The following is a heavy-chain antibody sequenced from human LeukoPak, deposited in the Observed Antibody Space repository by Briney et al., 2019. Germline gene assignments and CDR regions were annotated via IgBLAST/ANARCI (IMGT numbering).Heavy chain of an antibody. CDR2: IYYSGST. CDR3: ARDLGADYFDY. V-gene: IGHV4-59*01. D-gene: IGHD1-26*01. Sequence: PSKTLSLTCTVSGGSISSYYWSWIRQPPGKGLEWIGYIYYSGSTNYNPSLKSRVTISVDTSKNQFSLKLSSVTAADTAVYYCARDLGADYFDYWGQGTLVTVSS. J-gene: IGHJ4*02. CDR1: GGSISSYY.